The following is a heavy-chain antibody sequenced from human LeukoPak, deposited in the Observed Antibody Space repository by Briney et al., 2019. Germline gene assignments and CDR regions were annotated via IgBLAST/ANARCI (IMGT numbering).Heavy chain of an antibody. CDR2: IYYSGST. CDR1: GGSISSYY. D-gene: IGHD3-3*01. J-gene: IGHJ3*02. CDR3: ARDYDFWAGYHAFDM. Sequence: SETLSLTCTVSGGSISSYYWSWIRQPPGKGLEWIGYIYYSGSTNYNPSLKSRVTISVDTSKNQFSLKLSSVTAADTAVYYCARDYDFWAGYHAFDMWGQGTLVTVSS. V-gene: IGHV4-59*12.